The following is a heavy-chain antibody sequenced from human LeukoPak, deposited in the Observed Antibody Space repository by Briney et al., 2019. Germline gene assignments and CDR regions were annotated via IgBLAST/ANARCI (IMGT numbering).Heavy chain of an antibody. CDR2: TTHSGST. D-gene: IGHD3-10*01. Sequence: PSETLSLTCNVSGYTMNSGYYWSWIRPTPGNGLEWIGETTHSGSTDYNPSLKSRVSVSVDTSKNQFSLKLTSVTAADTAVYYCARGPAYSWLRAGSVCYFDFWGQGVLVTVSS. V-gene: IGHV4-34*01. CDR3: ARGPAYSWLRAGSVCYFDF. J-gene: IGHJ4*02. CDR1: GYTMNSGYY.